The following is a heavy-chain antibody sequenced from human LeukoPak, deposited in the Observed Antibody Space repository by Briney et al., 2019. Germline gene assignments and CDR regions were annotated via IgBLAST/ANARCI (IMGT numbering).Heavy chain of an antibody. V-gene: IGHV4-59*01. CDR3: ASLYCGSGSFDY. CDR1: GGSISSYY. J-gene: IGHJ4*02. D-gene: IGHD3-10*01. CDR2: IYYSGST. Sequence: PSETLSLTCTVSGGSISSYYWSWIRQPPGKGLEWIGYIYYSGSTNYNPSLKSRVTISVDTSKNQFSLKLTSVTAADTAVYYCASLYCGSGSFDYWGQGTLVTVSS.